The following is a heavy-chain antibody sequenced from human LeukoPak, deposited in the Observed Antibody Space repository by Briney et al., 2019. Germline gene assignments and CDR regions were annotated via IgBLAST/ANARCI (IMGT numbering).Heavy chain of an antibody. J-gene: IGHJ4*02. Sequence: ASVKVSCKASGGTFSSYAISWVRQAPGQGLGWMGGIIPIFGTANYAQKFQGRVTITADESTSTAYMELSSLRSEDTAVYYCARGEGLRYYFDYWGQGTLVTVSS. CDR3: ARGEGLRYYFDY. D-gene: IGHD1-26*01. CDR1: GGTFSSYA. CDR2: IIPIFGTA. V-gene: IGHV1-69*13.